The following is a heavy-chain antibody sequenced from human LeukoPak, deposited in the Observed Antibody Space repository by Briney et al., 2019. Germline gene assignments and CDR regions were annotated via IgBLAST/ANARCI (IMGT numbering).Heavy chain of an antibody. CDR3: ARGERPGLDY. V-gene: IGHV4-61*08. J-gene: IGHJ4*02. D-gene: IGHD1-14*01. CDR1: GGSISSGGYY. CDR2: IYYSGHT. Sequence: SQTLSLTCTVSGGSISSGGYYWSWIRQHPGKGLEWVGYIYYSGHTNYNPSLKSRVTISVDTSKNQFSLRLISVTAADTAVYYCARGERPGLDYWGQGALVAVSS.